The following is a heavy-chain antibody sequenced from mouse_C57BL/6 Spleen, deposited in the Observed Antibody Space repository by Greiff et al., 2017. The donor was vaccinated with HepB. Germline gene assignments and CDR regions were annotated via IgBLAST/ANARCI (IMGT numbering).Heavy chain of an antibody. Sequence: VQLQQPGAELVMPGASVKLSCKASGYTFTSYWMHWVKQRPGQGLEWIGEIDPSDSYTNYNQKFKGKSTLTVDKSSSTAYMQLSSLTSEDSAVYYCARSEYDGYHWYFDVWGTGTTVTVSS. CDR2: IDPSDSYT. CDR1: GYTFTSYW. V-gene: IGHV1-69*01. D-gene: IGHD2-3*01. CDR3: ARSEYDGYHWYFDV. J-gene: IGHJ1*03.